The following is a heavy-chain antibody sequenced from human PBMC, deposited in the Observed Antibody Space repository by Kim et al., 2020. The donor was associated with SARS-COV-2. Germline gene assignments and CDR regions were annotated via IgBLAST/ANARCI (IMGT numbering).Heavy chain of an antibody. Sequence: SETLSLTCFVSGDSISNYYWSWIRQPPGKRLEWIAWVHPSGRSVYNPSHKSRVTISLDTSLSLFSLTLRSVTAADTAVYYCARHENSGTYPLDNWGQGTLLTVSS. D-gene: IGHD3-10*01. CDR3: ARHENSGTYPLDN. CDR2: VHPSGRS. V-gene: IGHV4-59*08. CDR1: GDSISNYY. J-gene: IGHJ4*02.